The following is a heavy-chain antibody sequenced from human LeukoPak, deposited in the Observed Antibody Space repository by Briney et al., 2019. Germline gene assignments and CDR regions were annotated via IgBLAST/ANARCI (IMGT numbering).Heavy chain of an antibody. J-gene: IGHJ4*02. CDR2: IYYTGT. V-gene: IGHV4-59*02. CDR1: GGSVSDYY. CDR3: ARAPFFTGGYYFDY. D-gene: IGHD1-14*01. Sequence: SETLSLTCTVSGGSVSDYYWSWIRQSPGKGLEWIGYIYYTGTSYNPSLKSRVTISVDTSKNQFSLKLSSVTAADTAVYYCARAPFFTGGYYFDYWGQGTLVTVSS.